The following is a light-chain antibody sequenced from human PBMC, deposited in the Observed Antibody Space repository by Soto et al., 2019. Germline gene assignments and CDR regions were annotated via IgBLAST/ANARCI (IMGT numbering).Light chain of an antibody. CDR3: AAWDDSLNGPYV. CDR2: STS. Sequence: QSALTQPRSVSGSPGQSVTISCTGTSNDVGGYNYVSWYQQHPGKAPKLLIYSTSQRSSGVPDRFSGSKSGTSASLAISGLQSEDEAEYYCAAWDDSLNGPYVFGTGTKVTVL. CDR1: SNDVGGYNY. V-gene: IGLV2-11*01. J-gene: IGLJ1*01.